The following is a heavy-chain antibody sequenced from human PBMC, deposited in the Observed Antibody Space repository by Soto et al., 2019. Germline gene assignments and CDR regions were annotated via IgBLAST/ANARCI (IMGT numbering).Heavy chain of an antibody. V-gene: IGHV3-48*02. D-gene: IGHD5-12*01. J-gene: IGHJ4*02. Sequence: EVQLVESGGGLIQPGGSLRLSCAASGFPFRTYAMNWVRQDPGKGLEWVSYINHTSGTIHYADSVKGRFTISRNNAKNSLYLQMNSLRDEDTALYYCGRDRVYTGYDWEYWGQGTLVTVSS. CDR3: GRDRVYTGYDWEY. CDR1: GFPFRTYA. CDR2: INHTSGTI.